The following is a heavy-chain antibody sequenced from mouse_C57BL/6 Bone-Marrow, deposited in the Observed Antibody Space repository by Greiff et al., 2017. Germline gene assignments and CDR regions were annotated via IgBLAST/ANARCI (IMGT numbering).Heavy chain of an antibody. CDR1: GFTFSSYG. CDR2: ISSGGSYT. J-gene: IGHJ3*01. D-gene: IGHD3-2*02. V-gene: IGHV5-6*02. Sequence: EVMLVEPGGDLVKPGGSLKLSCAASGFTFSSYGMSWVRQTPDKRLEWVATISSGGSYTYYPDSVKGRFTISRDNAKNTLYLQMSSLKSEDTAMYYFARHAPGSSGLHSFAYWGQGTLVTVSA. CDR3: ARHAPGSSGLHSFAY.